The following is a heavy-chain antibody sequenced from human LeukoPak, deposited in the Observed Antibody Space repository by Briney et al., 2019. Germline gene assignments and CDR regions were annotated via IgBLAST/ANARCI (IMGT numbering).Heavy chain of an antibody. D-gene: IGHD3-22*01. J-gene: IGHJ5*02. CDR2: ISGAGGST. Sequence: GGSLRLSCAASGFTFSSFAMSWVRQSPGKGLEWVSSISGAGGSTYYADSVKSRFTISRDNSKNTLYLQMNSLRAEDTAVYYCAKDRSLGITSWFDPWGQGALVTVSS. CDR3: AKDRSLGITSWFDP. CDR1: GFTFSSFA. V-gene: IGHV3-23*01.